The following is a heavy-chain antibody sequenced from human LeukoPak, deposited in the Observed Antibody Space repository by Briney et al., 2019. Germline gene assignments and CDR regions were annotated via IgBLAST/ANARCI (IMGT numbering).Heavy chain of an antibody. CDR1: GYTLTNNY. CDR3: ARDQEGFDY. V-gene: IGHV1-46*01. CDR2: IYPRDGST. J-gene: IGHJ4*02. Sequence: ASVKVSCKASGYTLTNNYLHWVRQAPGQGLEWMGMIYPRDGSTSYAQNFQGSVTVTRDTSTTTVHMELRGLRSEDTAVYYCARDQEGFDYWGQGTVVTVSS.